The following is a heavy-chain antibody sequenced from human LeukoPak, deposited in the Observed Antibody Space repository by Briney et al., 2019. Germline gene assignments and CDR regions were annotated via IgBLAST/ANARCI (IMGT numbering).Heavy chain of an antibody. Sequence: GGSLRLSCAASGFTFSSYWMSWVRQAPGKGLEWVANIKQDGSEKYYVDSVKGRFTISRDNAKNSLYLQMNSLRAEDAAVYYCARDQVIGYYDSSGPPDYWGQGTLVTVSS. D-gene: IGHD3-22*01. V-gene: IGHV3-7*01. CDR2: IKQDGSEK. CDR1: GFTFSSYW. J-gene: IGHJ4*02. CDR3: ARDQVIGYYDSSGPPDY.